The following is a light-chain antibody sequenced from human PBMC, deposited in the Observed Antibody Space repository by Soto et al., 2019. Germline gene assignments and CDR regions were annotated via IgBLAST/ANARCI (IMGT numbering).Light chain of an antibody. Sequence: QSVLTQPPSASGTPGQRVTISGSGSSSNIGTNTVNWYLQLPGTAPKLLMYNNNQRPSGVPERFSGSKSGTSASLAIGGLQSEDEADYYGAAWDDSLDGFYVFGSGTKLTVL. J-gene: IGLJ1*01. CDR3: AAWDDSLDGFYV. CDR1: SSNIGTNT. CDR2: NNN. V-gene: IGLV1-44*01.